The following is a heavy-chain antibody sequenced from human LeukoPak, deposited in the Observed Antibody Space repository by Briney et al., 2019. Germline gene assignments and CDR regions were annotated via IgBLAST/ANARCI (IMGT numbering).Heavy chain of an antibody. J-gene: IGHJ4*02. Sequence: GGSLRLSCAASGFTFGNFWMSWVRQAPGKGLEWVANINQDGSEKYLVNSVKGRFTVSSEKAKNLLYLQMNGLRVEDTAVYYCARGSGWYDYWGQGTLVTVSS. V-gene: IGHV3-7*01. CDR1: GFTFGNFW. CDR2: INQDGSEK. CDR3: ARGSGWYDY. D-gene: IGHD6-19*01.